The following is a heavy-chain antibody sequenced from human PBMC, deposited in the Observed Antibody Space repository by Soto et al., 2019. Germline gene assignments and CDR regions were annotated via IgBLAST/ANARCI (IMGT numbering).Heavy chain of an antibody. D-gene: IGHD2-15*01. V-gene: IGHV1-3*01. CDR2: IKAGNGKT. Sequence: ASVKVSCKASGYTFTSYAMHWVRQAPGQRLEWMGWIKAGNGKTKYSQKLQGRVNNNRDTSASTAYKELSSLRFEDTAVYYCARDLGGWHDYWGQGTLVTVSS. CDR1: GYTFTSYA. J-gene: IGHJ4*02. CDR3: ARDLGGWHDY.